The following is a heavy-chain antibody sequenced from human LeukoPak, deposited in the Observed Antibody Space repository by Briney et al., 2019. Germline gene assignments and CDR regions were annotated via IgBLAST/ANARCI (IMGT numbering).Heavy chain of an antibody. Sequence: KPSETLSLTCTVSGGSISSYYWSRIRQPAGKGLEWIGRIYTSGSTNYNPSLKSRVTISVDKSKNQFSLKLSSVTAADTAVYYCAREYCGGDCYSGLYNWFDPWGQGTLVTVSS. CDR3: AREYCGGDCYSGLYNWFDP. V-gene: IGHV4-4*07. D-gene: IGHD2-21*02. CDR2: IYTSGST. CDR1: GGSISSYY. J-gene: IGHJ5*02.